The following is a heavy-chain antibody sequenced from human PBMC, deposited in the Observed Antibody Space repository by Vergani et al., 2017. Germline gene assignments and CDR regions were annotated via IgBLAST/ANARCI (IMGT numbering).Heavy chain of an antibody. J-gene: IGHJ6*02. Sequence: EVQLLESGGGLVQPGGSLRLSCAASGFTFSSYAMSWVRQAPGKGLEWVSAISGSGGSTYYADSVKGRFTISRDNSKNTLYLQMNSLRAEDTAVYYCASDSGYDYPPYYYYGMDVWGQGTTVTVSS. CDR1: GFTFSSYA. CDR3: ASDSGYDYPPYYYYGMDV. CDR2: ISGSGGST. D-gene: IGHD5-12*01. V-gene: IGHV3-23*01.